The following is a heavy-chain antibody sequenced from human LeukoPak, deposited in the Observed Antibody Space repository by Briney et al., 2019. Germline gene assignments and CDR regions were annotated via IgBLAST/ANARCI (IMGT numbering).Heavy chain of an antibody. CDR2: ISGGGGT. Sequence: EGSLRLSCAASGFTVSNNFMSWVRQAPGQGLEWVSLISGGGGTYYAASVKGRFTISRGNSENSLYLQMNSLRPEDTAAYYCARVVDSTRAFHVWGQGTLVIVSS. V-gene: IGHV3-66*01. D-gene: IGHD2-21*01. J-gene: IGHJ3*01. CDR3: ARVVDSTRAFHV. CDR1: GFTVSNNF.